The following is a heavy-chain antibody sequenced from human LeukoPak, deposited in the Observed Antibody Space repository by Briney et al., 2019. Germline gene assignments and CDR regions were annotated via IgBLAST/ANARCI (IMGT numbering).Heavy chain of an antibody. D-gene: IGHD6-13*01. J-gene: IGHJ3*02. V-gene: IGHV4-39*07. CDR2: IYYSGST. CDR3: ARVRTRDIAAADAFDI. CDR1: GGSISSSSYY. Sequence: KPSETLSLTCTVSGGSISSSSYYWGWIRQPPGKGLEWIGSIYYSGSTYYNPSLKSRVTISVDTSKNQFSLKLSSVTAADTAVYYCARVRTRDIAAADAFDIWGQGTMVTVSS.